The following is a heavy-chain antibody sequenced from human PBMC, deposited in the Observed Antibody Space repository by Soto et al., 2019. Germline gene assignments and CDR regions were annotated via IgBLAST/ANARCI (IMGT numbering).Heavy chain of an antibody. CDR1: GFTFSSYG. CDR2: IWYDGSNK. V-gene: IGHV3-33*01. D-gene: IGHD2-15*01. J-gene: IGHJ4*02. CDR3: AREEDEPMYYFDY. Sequence: QVQLVESGGGVVQPGRSLRLSCAASGFTFSSYGMHWVRQAPGKGLEWVAVIWYDGSNKYYADSVKGRFTISRDNSKNTPYLQMNSLRAEDTDVYYCAREEDEPMYYFDYRGQGTLVNVSS.